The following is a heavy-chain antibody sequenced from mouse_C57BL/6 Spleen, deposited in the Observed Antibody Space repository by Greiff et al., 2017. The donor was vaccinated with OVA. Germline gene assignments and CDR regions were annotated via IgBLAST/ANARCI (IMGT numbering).Heavy chain of an antibody. CDR2: IDSNSGGT. V-gene: IGHV1-72*01. J-gene: IGHJ2*01. Sequence: VQLQQPGAELVKPGASVKLSCMASGYTFTSYWMHWVKQRPGRGLEWIGRIDSNSGGTKYNEKFKSKASRTVDKPSSTAYMQLSSLTSEDSAVYYGAMGTTVVAFDYWGQGTTLTVSS. CDR3: AMGTTVVAFDY. CDR1: GYTFTSYW. D-gene: IGHD1-1*01.